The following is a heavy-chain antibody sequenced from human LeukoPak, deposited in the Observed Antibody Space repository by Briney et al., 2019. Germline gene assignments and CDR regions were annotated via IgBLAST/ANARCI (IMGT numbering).Heavy chain of an antibody. D-gene: IGHD2-2*01. CDR1: GGSISSSSYY. CDR2: INHSGST. J-gene: IGHJ6*02. V-gene: IGHV4-39*07. Sequence: PSETLSLTCTVSGGSISSSSYYWSWIRQPPGKGLEWIGEINHSGSTNYNPSLKSRVTISVDTSKNQFSLKLSSVTAADTAVYYCARVLVVPAATPYSIPPGGPGSGMDVWGQGTTVTVSS. CDR3: ARVLVVPAATPYSIPPGGPGSGMDV.